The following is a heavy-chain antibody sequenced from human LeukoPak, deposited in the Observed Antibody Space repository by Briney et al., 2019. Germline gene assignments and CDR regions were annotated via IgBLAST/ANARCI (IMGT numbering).Heavy chain of an antibody. J-gene: IGHJ4*02. CDR1: EFSVGSNY. V-gene: IGHV3-53*01. D-gene: IGHD5/OR15-5a*01. Sequence: GGSLILSCAASEFSVGSNYMTSVRQAPRKGLEWVSVIYSGGSTFYADSVKGRLTISRDNSKNTLYLQMSSLRTEDTAVYYCARDVYLRNWGQGTLVTVSS. CDR2: IYSGGST. CDR3: ARDVYLRN.